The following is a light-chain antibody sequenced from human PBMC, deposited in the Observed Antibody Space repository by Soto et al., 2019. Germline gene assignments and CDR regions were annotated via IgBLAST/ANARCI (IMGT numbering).Light chain of an antibody. CDR2: EVA. CDR1: SGDVGGYKY. J-gene: IGLJ2*01. Sequence: QSALTQPASVSGSPGQSITISCTGTSGDVGGYKYVSWYQQHPGKAPKLMIYEVANRPSGVSDRFSGSKSGNTASLTISGPQAEDEANYYCSSYTISSTVVFGGGTKLTVL. CDR3: SSYTISSTVV. V-gene: IGLV2-14*01.